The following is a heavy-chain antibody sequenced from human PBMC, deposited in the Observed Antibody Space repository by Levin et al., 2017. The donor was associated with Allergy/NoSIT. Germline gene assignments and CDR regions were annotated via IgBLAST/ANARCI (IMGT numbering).Heavy chain of an antibody. CDR2: LSSSSSAI. D-gene: IGHD2-2*01. CDR3: ARGSVVPGAPFFFYYGLDV. J-gene: IGHJ6*02. V-gene: IGHV3-48*02. Sequence: GGSLRLSCAASGFSFSGYSMNWVRQAPGRGLEWVSYLSSSSSAIYYADSVKGRFTISRDNAKNSLYLQMNNLRDEDTAIYYCARGSVVPGAPFFFYYGLDVWGRGATVTVSS. CDR1: GFSFSGYS.